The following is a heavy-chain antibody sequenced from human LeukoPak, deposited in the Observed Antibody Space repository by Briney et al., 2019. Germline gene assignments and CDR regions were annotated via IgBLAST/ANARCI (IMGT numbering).Heavy chain of an antibody. J-gene: IGHJ4*02. D-gene: IGHD4-23*01. Sequence: ASETVSFTSSVYAFTIYGNNWVRQAPGQGLEWEGWMHPNSGKTGYAHKFQGRVTMTSDTSIGTAFMELSSLRSDATAISYCARGDYGVNRYFDNWGQGTLVTVPS. CDR1: VYAFTIYG. V-gene: IGHV1-8*01. CDR3: ARGDYGVNRYFDN. CDR2: MHPNSGKT.